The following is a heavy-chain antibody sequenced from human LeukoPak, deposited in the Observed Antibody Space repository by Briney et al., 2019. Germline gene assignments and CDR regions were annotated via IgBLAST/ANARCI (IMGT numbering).Heavy chain of an antibody. J-gene: IGHJ2*01. Sequence: SETLSLTCTVSGDSISDYYWSWIRQPPGKGLEWIGYIYYSGTTNYNPSLKSRVTISVDTSKKQFSLKLSSVTAADTAVNYCARVRVHGIYWYFDLWGRGTLVTVSS. CDR3: ARVRVHGIYWYFDL. CDR2: IYYSGTT. V-gene: IGHV4-59*01. D-gene: IGHD1-14*01. CDR1: GDSISDYY.